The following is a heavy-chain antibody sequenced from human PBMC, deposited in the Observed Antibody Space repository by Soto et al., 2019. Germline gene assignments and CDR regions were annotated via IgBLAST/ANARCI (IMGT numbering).Heavy chain of an antibody. CDR2: ISYDGSNK. Sequence: PGGSLRLSCAASGFTFSSYAMHWVRQAPGKGLEWVAVISYDGSNKYYADSVKGRFTISRDNSKNTLYLQMNSLRAEDTAVYYCARDFAARLYYFDYWGQGTLVTVSS. D-gene: IGHD6-6*01. CDR3: ARDFAARLYYFDY. CDR1: GFTFSSYA. V-gene: IGHV3-30-3*01. J-gene: IGHJ4*02.